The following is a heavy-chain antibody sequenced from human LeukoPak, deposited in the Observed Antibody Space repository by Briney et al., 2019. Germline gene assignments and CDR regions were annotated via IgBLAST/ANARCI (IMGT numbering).Heavy chain of an antibody. D-gene: IGHD3-10*01. J-gene: IGHJ4*02. CDR3: ARLGLHGSGTYYFFDY. Sequence: ASVKVSCKASGQSLTGYFMHWVRQAPGQGLEWVGRIDPNTGDTIYAQNFQGRVTVTNATSISTAYMELSRLTSDDTAVYFCARLGLHGSGTYYFFDYWGQGTLVTVSS. CDR1: GQSLTGYF. V-gene: IGHV1-2*06. CDR2: IDPNTGDT.